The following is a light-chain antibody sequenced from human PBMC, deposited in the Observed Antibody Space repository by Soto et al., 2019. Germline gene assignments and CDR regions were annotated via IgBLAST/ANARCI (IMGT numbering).Light chain of an antibody. V-gene: IGKV3-15*01. CDR3: QQYNKWPPLT. Sequence: EIVMTQSPATLSVSPGDRVTLSCRASQSISNNLAWYQQKPGQAPRLLIYDTSTRATGIPARFSGSGSGTEFTLTISSLESEDFAVYYCQQYNKWPPLTFGPGTKVDIK. CDR2: DTS. J-gene: IGKJ3*01. CDR1: QSISNN.